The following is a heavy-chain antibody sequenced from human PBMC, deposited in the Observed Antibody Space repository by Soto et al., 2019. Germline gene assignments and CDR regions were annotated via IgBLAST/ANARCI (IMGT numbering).Heavy chain of an antibody. CDR1: GFTVSSNY. Sequence: PGGSLRLSCAASGFTVSSNYMSWVRQAPGRGLEWVSIIYSGGSTYYADSVKGRFTISRDNSKNTLYLQMNSLRAEDTAVYYCARDYDDSGYDYWGQGTLVTVSS. D-gene: IGHD3-22*01. CDR2: IYSGGST. J-gene: IGHJ4*02. V-gene: IGHV3-53*01. CDR3: ARDYDDSGYDY.